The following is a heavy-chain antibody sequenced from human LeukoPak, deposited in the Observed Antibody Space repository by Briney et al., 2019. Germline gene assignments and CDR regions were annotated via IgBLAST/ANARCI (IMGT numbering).Heavy chain of an antibody. CDR3: TTDQNYYDSSGHGDYFDY. CDR1: GFTFSSYS. D-gene: IGHD3-22*01. CDR2: ISSSSSYI. V-gene: IGHV3-21*01. J-gene: IGHJ4*02. Sequence: GGSLRLSCAASGFTFSSYSMNWVRQAPGKGLEWVSSISSSSSYIYYADSVKGRFTISRDNAKNSLYLQMNSLRAEDTAVYYCTTDQNYYDSSGHGDYFDYWGQGTLVTVSS.